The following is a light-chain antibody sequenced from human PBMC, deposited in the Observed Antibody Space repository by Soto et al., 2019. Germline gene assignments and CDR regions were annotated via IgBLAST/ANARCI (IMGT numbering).Light chain of an antibody. J-gene: IGLJ1*01. CDR2: EVS. Sequence: QSALTQPASVSGSPGQSITISCTGTSSDVGDYNYVSWYQQHPGKAPKLMIYEVSNRPSGVSNRFSGSKSGNTASLTISGFQAEDEADYYCSSYTSSSTPYVFGTGTKLTVL. CDR1: SSDVGDYNY. V-gene: IGLV2-14*01. CDR3: SSYTSSSTPYV.